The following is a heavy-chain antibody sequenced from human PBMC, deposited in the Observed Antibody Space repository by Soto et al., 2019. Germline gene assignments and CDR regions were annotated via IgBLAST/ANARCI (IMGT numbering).Heavy chain of an antibody. D-gene: IGHD3-3*01. Sequence: PGGALILSCAASGCTFSSYAISWVRQAPGKGLDWVSAISGNGDSTYYADSVKGRFTISRDNSKNTLYLQMNSLRAEDTAVYYCARAWSGSSGYYYYGMDVWGQGTTVTVSS. CDR2: ISGNGDST. J-gene: IGHJ6*02. V-gene: IGHV3-23*01. CDR1: GCTFSSYA. CDR3: ARAWSGSSGYYYYGMDV.